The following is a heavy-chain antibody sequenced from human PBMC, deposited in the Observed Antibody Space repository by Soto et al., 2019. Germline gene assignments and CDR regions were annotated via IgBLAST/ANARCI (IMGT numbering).Heavy chain of an antibody. J-gene: IGHJ4*02. Sequence: PGGSLRLSCAASGFTFDDYAMHWVRQAPGKGLEWVSGISWNSGSIGYADSVKGRFTISRDNAKNSLYLQMNSLRAEDTALYYCAKDISAVAGKGTCFDYWGQGTLVTAPQ. D-gene: IGHD6-19*01. CDR3: AKDISAVAGKGTCFDY. V-gene: IGHV3-9*01. CDR1: GFTFDDYA. CDR2: ISWNSGSI.